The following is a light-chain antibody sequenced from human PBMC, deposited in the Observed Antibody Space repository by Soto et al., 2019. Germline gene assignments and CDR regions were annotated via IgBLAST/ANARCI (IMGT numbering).Light chain of an antibody. CDR1: SSDVGGYNY. CDR3: SSYTSNNIDYV. V-gene: IGLV2-14*01. Sequence: QSALTQPASVSGSPGQSITISCTGTSSDVGGYNYVSWYQQHPGKAPKLMIYEVSNRPSGVSNRFSGSKSGNTASLTISGLQAEDEGDYYCSSYTSNNIDYVFGTGTKVTVL. CDR2: EVS. J-gene: IGLJ1*01.